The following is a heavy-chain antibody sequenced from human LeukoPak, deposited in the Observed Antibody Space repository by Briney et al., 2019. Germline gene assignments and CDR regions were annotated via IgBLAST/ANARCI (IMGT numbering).Heavy chain of an antibody. D-gene: IGHD2-15*01. V-gene: IGHV1-8*01. J-gene: IGHJ4*02. CDR3: ARGSWRDCSGGSCSYYFDY. Sequence: ASVKVSCKASGYTFTSYDINWVRQATGQGLEWMGGMNPNSSNTGYAQKFQGRVTMTRNTSISTAYMELSSLRSEDTAVYYCARGSWRDCSGGSCSYYFDYWGQGTLVTVSS. CDR1: GYTFTSYD. CDR2: MNPNSSNT.